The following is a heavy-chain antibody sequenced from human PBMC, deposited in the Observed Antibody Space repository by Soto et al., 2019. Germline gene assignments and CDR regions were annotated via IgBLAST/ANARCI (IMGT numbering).Heavy chain of an antibody. Sequence: QLQLQESGSGLVKPSQTLSLTCAVSGGSISSGGYSWSWIRQPPGKGLEWIGYIYHSGSTYYNPSPQRRVTISVDRSKKHFSLKLSSVTAADTAVYYCARDGGLGEVAVDYWGQGTLVTVSS. CDR2: IYHSGST. CDR3: ARDGGLGEVAVDY. J-gene: IGHJ4*02. V-gene: IGHV4-30-2*01. D-gene: IGHD6-19*01. CDR1: GGSISSGGYS.